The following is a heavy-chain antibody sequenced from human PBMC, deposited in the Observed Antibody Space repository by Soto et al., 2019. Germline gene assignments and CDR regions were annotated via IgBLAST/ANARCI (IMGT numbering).Heavy chain of an antibody. V-gene: IGHV4-31*03. CDR3: ARDRVSLRTIAARL. Sequence: QVQLQESGPGLVKPSQTLSLTCTVSGGSISSGGYYWSWIRQHPGKGLEWIGYIYYSGSTYYNPSLNSRVTISVDTSKNQFSLKLSSVTAADTAVYYCARDRVSLRTIAARLWGQGTLVTVSS. D-gene: IGHD6-6*01. CDR2: IYYSGST. CDR1: GGSISSGGYY. J-gene: IGHJ4*02.